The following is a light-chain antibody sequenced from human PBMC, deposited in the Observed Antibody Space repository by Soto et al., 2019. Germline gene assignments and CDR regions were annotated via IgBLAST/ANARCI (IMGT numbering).Light chain of an antibody. Sequence: QSVLTQPASVSGSPGQSITISCTGTSNDVGSYNLVSWYQHHPGKAPKLMIFEGSKRPSGVSNRFSGSKSGNTASLTISGLQAEDEADFYCCSYAGSNYYVFGTGTKGTV. CDR3: CSYAGSNYYV. J-gene: IGLJ1*01. V-gene: IGLV2-23*01. CDR2: EGS. CDR1: SNDVGSYNL.